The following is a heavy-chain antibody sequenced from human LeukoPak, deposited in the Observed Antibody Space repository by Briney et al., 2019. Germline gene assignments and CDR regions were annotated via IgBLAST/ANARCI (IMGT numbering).Heavy chain of an antibody. J-gene: IGHJ3*02. D-gene: IGHD2-15*01. V-gene: IGHV3-30*18. CDR1: GFTFSSYG. CDR3: AKDIVSCSGGSCSRGAFDI. Sequence: PGGSLRLSCAASGFTFSSYGMHWVRQAPGKGLEWVAVISYDGSNKYYADSVKGRFTISRDNSKNTLYLQMNSLRAEDTAVYYCAKDIVSCSGGSCSRGAFDIWGQGTMVTVSS. CDR2: ISYDGSNK.